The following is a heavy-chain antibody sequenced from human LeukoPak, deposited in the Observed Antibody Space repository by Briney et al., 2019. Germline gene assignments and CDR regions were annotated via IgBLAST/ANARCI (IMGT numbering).Heavy chain of an antibody. J-gene: IGHJ4*02. Sequence: GGSLRLSCAASGFTFSSYAIHWVRQAPGKGLEYVSAISSNGGSTYYANSVKGRFTISRDNSKNTLYLQMGSLRAEDMAVYYCARDRFSAGIAAAGTTLDYWGQGTLVTVSS. CDR3: ARDRFSAGIAAAGTTLDY. CDR1: GFTFSSYA. D-gene: IGHD6-13*01. CDR2: ISSNGGST. V-gene: IGHV3-64*01.